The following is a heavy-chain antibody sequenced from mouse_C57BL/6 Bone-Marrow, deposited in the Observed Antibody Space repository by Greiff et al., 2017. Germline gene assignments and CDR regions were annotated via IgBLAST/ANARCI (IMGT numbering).Heavy chain of an antibody. CDR2: IDPETGGT. CDR3: TTNYYMYALDY. Sequence: VQLQQSGAELVRPGASVTLSCKASGYTFTDYEMHWVKQTPVHGLEWIGAIDPETGGTAYNQKFKGKAILTADKSSSTAYMELRSLTSEDSAVYYCTTNYYMYALDYWGQGTSLTVSS. D-gene: IGHD2-12*01. V-gene: IGHV1-15*01. J-gene: IGHJ4*01. CDR1: GYTFTDYE.